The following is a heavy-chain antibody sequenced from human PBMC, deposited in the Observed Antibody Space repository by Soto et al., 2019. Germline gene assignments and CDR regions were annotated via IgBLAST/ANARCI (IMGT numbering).Heavy chain of an antibody. J-gene: IGHJ4*02. CDR2: MKEDASEE. CDR3: ASWVSVFDS. Sequence: EVQLVESGGGLVQPGGSLRLSCAGSGFTFNSYPMSWVRQAPGKGLEWVATMKEDASEEYYVDSVRGRFTISRDNAKNSLYLQMNSLRAEDTALYYCASWVSVFDSWGQGTLVTVS. V-gene: IGHV3-7*01. D-gene: IGHD2-8*01. CDR1: GFTFNSYP.